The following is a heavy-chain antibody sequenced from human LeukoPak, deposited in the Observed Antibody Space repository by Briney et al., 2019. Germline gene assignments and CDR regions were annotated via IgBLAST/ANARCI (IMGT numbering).Heavy chain of an antibody. D-gene: IGHD2-2*02. CDR1: GYTFTSYY. CDR2: INPSGGST. Sequence: ASVKVSCKASGYTFTSYYMHWVRQAPGQGLEWMGIINPSGGSTSYAQKFQGRVTMTRDMSTSTVYMELSSLRSEDTAVYYYARGLPAAIRNNWFDPWGQGTLVTVSS. CDR3: ARGLPAAIRNNWFDP. J-gene: IGHJ5*02. V-gene: IGHV1-46*01.